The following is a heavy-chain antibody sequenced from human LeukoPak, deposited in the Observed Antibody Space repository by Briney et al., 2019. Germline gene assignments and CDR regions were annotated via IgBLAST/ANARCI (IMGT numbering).Heavy chain of an antibody. CDR2: ISAYNGNT. J-gene: IGHJ6*02. Sequence: ASVKVSCKASGYTFTSYGISWVRQAPGQGLEWMGWISAYNGNTNYAQKLQGRVTMTTDTSTSTAYMELRSLRSDDTAVYHCASTVGITFGGRYGVDAWGQGTTVTVSS. V-gene: IGHV1-18*01. D-gene: IGHD3-16*01. CDR3: ASTVGITFGGRYGVDA. CDR1: GYTFTSYG.